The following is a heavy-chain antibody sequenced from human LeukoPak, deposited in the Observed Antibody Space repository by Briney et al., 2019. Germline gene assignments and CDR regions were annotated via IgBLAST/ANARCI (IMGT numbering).Heavy chain of an antibody. Sequence: SETLSLTCTVSGGSISASINSWGWIRQPPGKGLEWIGNMYYGGSTHYNPSLKSRVIIFVDTSKNQFSLKLSSVTAADTAVYYCARHPNIMITFGGVIAWGQGTMVTVSS. CDR3: ARHPNIMITFGGVIA. V-gene: IGHV4-39*01. CDR1: GGSISASINS. D-gene: IGHD3-16*02. J-gene: IGHJ3*01. CDR2: MYYGGST.